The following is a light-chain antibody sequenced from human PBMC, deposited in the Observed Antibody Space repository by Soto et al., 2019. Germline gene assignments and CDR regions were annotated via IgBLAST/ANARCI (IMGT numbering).Light chain of an antibody. CDR1: QDVGRY. J-gene: IGKJ1*01. Sequence: AIRMTQSPSSLSASAGDRVAIACRASQDVGRYLAWYQQKPGQDPKLLIYGASTLQSGVPSRFSGGESGTDFTLTISCLQSEDFATYYYQHYKNYPWTFGQGTKVEIK. V-gene: IGKV1-8*01. CDR3: QHYKNYPWT. CDR2: GAS.